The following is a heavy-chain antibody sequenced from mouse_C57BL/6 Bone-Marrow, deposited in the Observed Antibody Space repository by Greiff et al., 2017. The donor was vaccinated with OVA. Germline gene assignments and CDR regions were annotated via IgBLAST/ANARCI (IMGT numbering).Heavy chain of an antibody. CDR2: IDPETGGT. Sequence: QVQLQQSGAELVRPGASVTLSCKASGYTFTDYEMHWVKQTPVHGLEWIGAIDPETGGTAYNQKFKGKAILTADKSSSTAYMELRSLTSDDSAVYYCTRGYSNYYAMDYWGQGPSVTVSS. V-gene: IGHV1-15*01. CDR3: TRGYSNYYAMDY. J-gene: IGHJ4*01. D-gene: IGHD2-5*01. CDR1: GYTFTDYE.